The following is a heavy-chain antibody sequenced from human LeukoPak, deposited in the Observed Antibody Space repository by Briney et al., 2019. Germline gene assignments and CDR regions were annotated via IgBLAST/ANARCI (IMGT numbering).Heavy chain of an antibody. CDR1: GFTFSSCR. J-gene: IGHJ4*02. D-gene: IGHD5-12*01. Sequence: GGSLRLPCAASGFTFSSCRMSWVRQAPGKGLEWVSAISGSGGSTYYADSVKGRFTISRDNSKNTLYLQMNSLRAEDTAVYYCAKEDGGYGGGDYWGQGTLVTVSS. CDR2: ISGSGGST. CDR3: AKEDGGYGGGDY. V-gene: IGHV3-23*01.